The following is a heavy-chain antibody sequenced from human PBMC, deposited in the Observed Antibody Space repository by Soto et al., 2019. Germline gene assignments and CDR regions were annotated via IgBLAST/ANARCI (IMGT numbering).Heavy chain of an antibody. CDR2: IYYSGSI. Sequence: PSETLSLTCTVSGGSVSSGSYYWSWIRQPPGKGLEWIGYIYYSGSINYNPSLKSRVTISVDTSKNQFSLKLSSVTAADTAVYYCARDLIVVVPAAIQGSDYYYYGMDVWGQGTTVTSP. CDR3: ARDLIVVVPAAIQGSDYYYYGMDV. V-gene: IGHV4-61*01. D-gene: IGHD2-2*02. J-gene: IGHJ6*02. CDR1: GGSVSSGSYY.